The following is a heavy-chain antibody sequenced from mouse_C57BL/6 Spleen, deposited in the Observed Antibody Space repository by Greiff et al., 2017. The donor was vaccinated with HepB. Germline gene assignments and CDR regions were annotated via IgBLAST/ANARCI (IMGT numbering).Heavy chain of an antibody. CDR1: GFTFSSYA. Sequence: EVMLVESGGGLVKPGGSLKLSCAASGFTFSSYAMSWVRQTPEKRLEWVATISDGGSYTYYPDNVKGRFTISRDNAKNNLYLQMSHLKSEDTAMYYCARERPAQAFDYWGQGTTLTVSS. V-gene: IGHV5-4*01. CDR3: ARERPAQAFDY. CDR2: ISDGGSYT. D-gene: IGHD3-2*02. J-gene: IGHJ2*01.